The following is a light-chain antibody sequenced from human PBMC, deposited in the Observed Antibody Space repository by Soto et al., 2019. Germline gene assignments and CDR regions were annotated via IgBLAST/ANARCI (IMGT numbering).Light chain of an antibody. CDR3: QQSLSYPYS. CDR2: KAS. J-gene: IGKJ2*01. V-gene: IGKV1-5*03. Sequence: DIQMTPSPSTLSASVGDRVTITCRASQSISSWLAWYQQKPGKAPKLLIYKASSLESGVPSRFSGSGSGTEFPLTINSLQPDDFATYYCQQSLSYPYSFGQGTKLDI. CDR1: QSISSW.